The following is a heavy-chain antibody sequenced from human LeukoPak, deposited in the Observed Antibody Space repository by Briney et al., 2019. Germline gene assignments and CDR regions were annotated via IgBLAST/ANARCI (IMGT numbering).Heavy chain of an antibody. J-gene: IGHJ3*02. CDR1: GFTFSSYS. CDR2: ISSSSSYI. Sequence: GGSLRLSCAASGFTFSSYSMDWVRQAPGKGLEWVSSISSSSSYIYYADSVKGRFTISRDNAKNSLYLQMNSLRAEDTAVYYCARGTGYYDSSGCYSSVHAFDIWGQGTMVTVSS. D-gene: IGHD3-22*01. V-gene: IGHV3-21*01. CDR3: ARGTGYYDSSGCYSSVHAFDI.